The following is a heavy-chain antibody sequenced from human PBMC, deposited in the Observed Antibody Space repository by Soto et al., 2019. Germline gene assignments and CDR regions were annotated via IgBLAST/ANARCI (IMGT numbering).Heavy chain of an antibody. J-gene: IGHJ4*02. V-gene: IGHV4-59*11. CDR1: ADSMNYHY. Sequence: SETLSLTCTVSADSMNYHYWIWIRQPPGKGLEWIGYISDSGSTNYNPSLRSRVIISVDTSTKSFSLKMSSVTAADTAVYYCARDAYNSYYFDYWGQGALVTVSS. CDR2: ISDSGST. CDR3: ARDAYNSYYFDY. D-gene: IGHD1-1*01.